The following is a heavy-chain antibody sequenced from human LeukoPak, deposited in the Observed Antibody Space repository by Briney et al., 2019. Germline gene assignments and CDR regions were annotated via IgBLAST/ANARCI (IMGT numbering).Heavy chain of an antibody. V-gene: IGHV1-18*01. J-gene: IGHJ5*02. CDR2: MSAYIGNT. Sequence: AASVKVSCKASGYTFTSYGVSRVRQAPGQGLEGLRWMSAYIGNTNYAQKLQGRVTMTTDTPTSTAYMELRSLRSDDTAVYYCARAYRLNSGCYYSEVNWFDPWGQGTLVTVSS. D-gene: IGHD1-26*01. CDR3: ARAYRLNSGCYYSEVNWFDP. CDR1: GYTFTSYG.